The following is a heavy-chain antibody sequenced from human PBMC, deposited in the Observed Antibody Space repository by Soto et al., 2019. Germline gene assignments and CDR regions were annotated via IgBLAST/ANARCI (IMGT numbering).Heavy chain of an antibody. Sequence: EVQLLESGGGLGQPGGSLRLSCAASGFTFSTYTINWVRQGPGQGLEWVSAIIANGDTYYADSVKGRFTISRDDSKNTVYLQMSSLRAEDTAVYYCAKDRHPDGRWTIDDWGQGAQITVSS. CDR3: AKDRHPDGRWTIDD. CDR2: IIANGDT. D-gene: IGHD1-1*01. V-gene: IGHV3-23*01. J-gene: IGHJ4*02. CDR1: GFTFSTYT.